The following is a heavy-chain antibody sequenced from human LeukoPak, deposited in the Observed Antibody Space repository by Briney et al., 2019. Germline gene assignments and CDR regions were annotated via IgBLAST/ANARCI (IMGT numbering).Heavy chain of an antibody. CDR1: GGSISSYY. CDR2: IYYSGST. V-gene: IGHV4-59*08. J-gene: IGHJ6*02. CDR3: AGGIQLSSYYYGMDV. D-gene: IGHD5-18*01. Sequence: PSETLSLTCTVSGGSISSYYWSWIRQPPGKGLEWIGYIYYSGSTNYNPSLKSRVTISVDTSKNQFSLKLSSVTAADTAVYYCAGGIQLSSYYYGMDVWGQGTTVTVSS.